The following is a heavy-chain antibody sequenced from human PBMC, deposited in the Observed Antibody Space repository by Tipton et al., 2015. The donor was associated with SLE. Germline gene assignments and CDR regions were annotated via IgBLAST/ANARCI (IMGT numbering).Heavy chain of an antibody. CDR1: GGSLSNYY. J-gene: IGHJ3*02. CDR2: IHNSGRT. Sequence: GLVKPSETLSLTCTVSGGSLSNYYWSWIRQPPGKGLEWIGYIHNSGRTNYHPSLKSRVTMSVDTPKNQFSLKLTSVTAGDTAVYYCAREGGDIFGDAFDIWGRGTMVTVSS. CDR3: AREGGDIFGDAFDI. D-gene: IGHD3-3*02. V-gene: IGHV4-59*01.